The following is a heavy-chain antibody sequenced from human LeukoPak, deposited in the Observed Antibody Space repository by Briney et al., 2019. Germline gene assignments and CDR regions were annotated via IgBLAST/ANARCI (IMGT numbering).Heavy chain of an antibody. CDR2: IYYSGST. D-gene: IGHD6-19*01. CDR3: ARLRGSGWVIDY. Sequence: TSETLSLTCTVSGGSISSSYWSRIRQPPGKGLEWIGYIYYSGSTNYNPSLKSRVTISVDTSKNQFSLKLSSVTAADTAVYYCARLRGSGWVIDYWGQGTLVTVSS. CDR1: GGSISSSY. V-gene: IGHV4-59*08. J-gene: IGHJ4*02.